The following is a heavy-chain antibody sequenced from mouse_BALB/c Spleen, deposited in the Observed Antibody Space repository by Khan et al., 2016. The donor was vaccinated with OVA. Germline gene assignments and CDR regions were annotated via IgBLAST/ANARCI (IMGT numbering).Heavy chain of an antibody. V-gene: IGHV3-8*02. CDR1: GDSITSGY. CDR2: MIYTGYT. J-gene: IGHJ3*01. CDR3: ARSTYRYAFAY. D-gene: IGHD2-14*01. Sequence: EVQLQESGPSLVKPSQTLSLTCSVTGDSITSGYWSWIRTFPGNKLVYMGYMIYTGYTDYNTSLKSRIAITRHTSNNQYFLQLNSVTAEDTATYYCARSTYRYAFAYWGQGTLVTVSA.